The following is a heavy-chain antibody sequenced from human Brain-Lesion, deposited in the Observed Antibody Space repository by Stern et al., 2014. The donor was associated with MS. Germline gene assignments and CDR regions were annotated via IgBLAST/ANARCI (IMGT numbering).Heavy chain of an antibody. V-gene: IGHV3-49*03. CDR2: IRNKVYGGAA. CDR3: TRDRLDYGYSYFDY. D-gene: IGHD4-17*01. J-gene: IGHJ4*02. CDR1: GFSFGDYA. Sequence: EVQLVESGGGLIEPGRSLRLSCTASGFSFGDYAINWIRQAPGKGLEWEGFIRNKVYGGAAEYAASVKGRFTISRDDSKSIAYLQVNGLKTEDTAVYYCTRDRLDYGYSYFDYWGQGTLVTVSS.